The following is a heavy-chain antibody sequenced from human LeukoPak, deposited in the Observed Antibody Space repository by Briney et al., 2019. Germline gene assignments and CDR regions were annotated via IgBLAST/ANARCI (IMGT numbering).Heavy chain of an antibody. CDR3: ARDPTIVVVPAATNWFDP. Sequence: GASVKVSCKASGYTFTSYGISWVRQAPGQGLEWMGWISAYNGNTNYAQKLQGRVTMTTDTSTSTAYMELRSLRSDDTAVYYCARDPTIVVVPAATNWFDPWGQGTLVTVSS. V-gene: IGHV1-18*01. CDR1: GYTFTSYG. D-gene: IGHD2-2*01. J-gene: IGHJ5*02. CDR2: ISAYNGNT.